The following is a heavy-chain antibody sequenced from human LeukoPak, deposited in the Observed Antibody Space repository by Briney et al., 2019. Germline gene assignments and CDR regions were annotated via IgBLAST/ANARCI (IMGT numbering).Heavy chain of an antibody. V-gene: IGHV3-33*06. CDR3: AKPQGILGAFDI. D-gene: IGHD2-21*01. Sequence: GGSLRLSCAASGFTFSSYGMHWVRQAPGKGLEWVAVIWYDGSNKYYADSVKGRFTISRDNSKNTLYLQMNSLRAEDTAVYYCAKPQGILGAFDIWGQGTMVTVSS. CDR1: GFTFSSYG. CDR2: IWYDGSNK. J-gene: IGHJ3*02.